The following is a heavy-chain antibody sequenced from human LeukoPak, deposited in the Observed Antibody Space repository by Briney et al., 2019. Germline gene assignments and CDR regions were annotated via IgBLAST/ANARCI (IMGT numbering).Heavy chain of an antibody. CDR1: GGSISSYY. CDR3: ARGSIRITMIVVPHDASDI. V-gene: IGHV4-59*01. J-gene: IGHJ3*02. Sequence: SETLSLTCTVSGGSISSYYWSWIRQPPGKGLEWIGYIYYSGSTNYNPSLKSRVTISVDTSKNQFSLKLSSVTAADTAVYYCARGSIRITMIVVPHDASDIWGQGTMVTVSS. D-gene: IGHD3-22*01. CDR2: IYYSGST.